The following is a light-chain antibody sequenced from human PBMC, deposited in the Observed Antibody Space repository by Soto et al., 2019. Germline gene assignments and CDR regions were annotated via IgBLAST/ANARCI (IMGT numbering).Light chain of an antibody. Sequence: QMTQSPSSLSASVGDRVTITCQAIQDISNYLNWYQQKPGKAPKLLIYKASTLKSGVPSRFSGSGSGTEFTLTISSLQPDDFATYYCQHYNSYSEAFGQGTKVDI. J-gene: IGKJ1*01. CDR1: QDISNY. CDR2: KAS. V-gene: IGKV1-5*03. CDR3: QHYNSYSEA.